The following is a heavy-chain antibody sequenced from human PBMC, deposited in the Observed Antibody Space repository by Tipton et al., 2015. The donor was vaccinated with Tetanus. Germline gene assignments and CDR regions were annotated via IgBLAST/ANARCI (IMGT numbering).Heavy chain of an antibody. V-gene: IGHV4-39*07. CDR1: GASMSSSSYY. CDR2: IYYSGSS. D-gene: IGHD1-1*01. CDR3: ARANNEFPKKGPFDS. J-gene: IGHJ4*02. Sequence: TLSLTCNVSGASMSSSSYYWDWIRQPPGKGLEWIGSIYYSGSSYYNPSLESRVTISLDTSKNRFSLNLSSVTAADTAVYYCARANNEFPKKGPFDSWGQGSLVTVSA.